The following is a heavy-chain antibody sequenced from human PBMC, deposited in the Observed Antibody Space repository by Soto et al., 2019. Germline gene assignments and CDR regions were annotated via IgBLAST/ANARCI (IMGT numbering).Heavy chain of an antibody. J-gene: IGHJ4*02. CDR2: IKQDGSEK. V-gene: IGHV3-7*05. D-gene: IGHD6-13*01. Sequence: EVQLVGSGGGLVQPGGSLRLSCAASGFTFSSYWMSWVRQAPGKGLEWVANIKQDGSEKYYVDSVKGRFTISRDNAKNSLYLQMNSLRAEDTALYYCARTKYSIAAAGIPAYWGQGTLVTVSS. CDR1: GFTFSSYW. CDR3: ARTKYSIAAAGIPAY.